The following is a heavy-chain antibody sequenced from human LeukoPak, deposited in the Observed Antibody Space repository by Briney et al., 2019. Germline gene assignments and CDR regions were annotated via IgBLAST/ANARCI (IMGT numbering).Heavy chain of an antibody. D-gene: IGHD3-16*01. J-gene: IGHJ4*02. CDR1: GFNVSSNY. CDR2: IYSGGTT. V-gene: IGHV3-66*01. CDR3: ARVVSGIYDYN. Sequence: GGSLRLSCAASGFNVSSNYMTWVRQAPGKGLEWVSVIYSGGTTYSTDSVKGRLTLSRDNSRNTVFLQMNSLRAEDTAMYYCARVVSGIYDYNWGQGALVTVPS.